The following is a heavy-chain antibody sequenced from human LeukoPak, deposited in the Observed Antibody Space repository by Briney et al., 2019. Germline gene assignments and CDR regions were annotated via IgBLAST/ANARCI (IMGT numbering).Heavy chain of an antibody. V-gene: IGHV3-23*01. CDR2: ISGSGGST. Sequence: GGSLRLSCAASGFTFSSYGMSWVRQAPGKGLEWVSAISGSGGSTYYADSVRGRFTISRDNFKNTVSLQLNSLRAEDTAMYYCAKDDDWGRFNHWGQGTLVTVSS. J-gene: IGHJ1*01. CDR1: GFTFSSYG. D-gene: IGHD3-16*01. CDR3: AKDDDWGRFNH.